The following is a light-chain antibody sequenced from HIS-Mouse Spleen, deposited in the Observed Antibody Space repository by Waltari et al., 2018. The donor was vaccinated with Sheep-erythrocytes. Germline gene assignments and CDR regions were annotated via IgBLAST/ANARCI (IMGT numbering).Light chain of an antibody. CDR1: SSDVGGYNS. CDR3: CSYAGSYTVV. CDR2: EVS. V-gene: IGLV2-11*01. J-gene: IGLJ2*01. Sequence: QSALTQPASVSGSPGQSVTISCTGTSSDVGGYNSVSWYQQHPGKAPKLMLYEVSKRPSGVPVSFSGSNPGNTASLTISGLQAEDEADYYCCSYAGSYTVVFGGGTKLTVL.